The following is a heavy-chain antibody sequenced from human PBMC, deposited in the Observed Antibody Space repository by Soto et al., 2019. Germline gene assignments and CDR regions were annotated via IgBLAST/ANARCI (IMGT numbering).Heavy chain of an antibody. Sequence: QVQLVESGGGVVQPGRSLRLSCAASGFTFSSYGMHWVRQAPGKGLEWVAVISYDGSNKYYADSVKGRFTISRDNSKNTLYLQMNSLRAEDTGVYYCAKDLMVRGVFWGQGTTVTVSS. D-gene: IGHD3-10*01. J-gene: IGHJ6*02. CDR1: GFTFSSYG. V-gene: IGHV3-30*18. CDR2: ISYDGSNK. CDR3: AKDLMVRGVF.